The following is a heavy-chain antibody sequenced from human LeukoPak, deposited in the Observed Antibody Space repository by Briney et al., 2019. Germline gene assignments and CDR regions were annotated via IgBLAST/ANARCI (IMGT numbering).Heavy chain of an antibody. CDR1: GYTFTSYG. Sequence: GASVKVSCKASGYTFTSYGISWVRQAPGQGLEWMGWISAYNGNTNYVQKLQGRVTMTTDTSTSTAYMELRSLRSDDTAVYYCARDYIKDSSGYYFSYWGQGTLVTVSS. CDR3: ARDYIKDSSGYYFSY. CDR2: ISAYNGNT. V-gene: IGHV1-18*01. J-gene: IGHJ4*02. D-gene: IGHD3-22*01.